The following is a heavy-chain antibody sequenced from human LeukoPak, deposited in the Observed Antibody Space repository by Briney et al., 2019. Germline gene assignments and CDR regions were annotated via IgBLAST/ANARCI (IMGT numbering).Heavy chain of an antibody. J-gene: IGHJ4*02. CDR3: TTALYNWNDVGRFDY. CDR2: IKKDGSEK. D-gene: IGHD1-1*01. V-gene: IGHV3-7*03. CDR1: GFTFSSYE. Sequence: GGSLRLSCAASGFTFSSYEMNWVRQAPGKGLEWVANIKKDGSEKYYVDSVKGRFTISRDNAKTSLYLQMNSLRAEDTAVYYCTTALYNWNDVGRFDYWGQGTLVTVSS.